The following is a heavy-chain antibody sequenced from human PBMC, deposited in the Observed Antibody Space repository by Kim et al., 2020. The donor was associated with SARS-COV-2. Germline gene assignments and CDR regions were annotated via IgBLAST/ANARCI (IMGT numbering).Heavy chain of an antibody. CDR3: ASTEIAVAGTIAFDY. J-gene: IGHJ4*02. Sequence: SETLSLTCAVYGGSFSGYYWSWIRQPPGKGLEWIGEINHSGSTNYNPSLKSRVTISVDTSKNQFSLKLSSVTAADTAVYYCASTEIAVAGTIAFDYWGQGTLVTVSS. D-gene: IGHD6-19*01. CDR2: INHSGST. V-gene: IGHV4-34*01. CDR1: GGSFSGYY.